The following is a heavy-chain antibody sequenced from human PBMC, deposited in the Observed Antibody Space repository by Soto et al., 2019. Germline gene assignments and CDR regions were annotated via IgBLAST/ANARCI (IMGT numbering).Heavy chain of an antibody. J-gene: IGHJ6*02. CDR2: IIPIFGTA. CDR1: GGTFSSYA. Sequence: SVKVSCKASGGTFSSYAISWVRQAPGQGLEWMGGIIPIFGTANYAQKFQGRVTITADESTSTAYAELSSLRSEDTAVYYCARGCNWNAVYYYGMDVWGQGTTVTVSS. CDR3: ARGCNWNAVYYYGMDV. D-gene: IGHD1-20*01. V-gene: IGHV1-69*13.